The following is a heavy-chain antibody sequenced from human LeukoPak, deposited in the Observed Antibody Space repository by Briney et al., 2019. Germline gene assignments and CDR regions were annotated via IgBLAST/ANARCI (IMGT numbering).Heavy chain of an antibody. J-gene: IGHJ6*04. V-gene: IGHV4-34*01. CDR2: INHSGST. CDR1: GGSFSGYY. Sequence: SETLSLTCAVYGGSFSGYYWSWIRQPPGKGLEWIGEINHSGSTNYNPSLKSRVTISVDTSKNQFSLKLSSVTAADTAVYYCARGEGSGSHYYYYYGMDVWGKGPRSPSPQ. D-gene: IGHD3-10*01. CDR3: ARGEGSGSHYYYYYGMDV.